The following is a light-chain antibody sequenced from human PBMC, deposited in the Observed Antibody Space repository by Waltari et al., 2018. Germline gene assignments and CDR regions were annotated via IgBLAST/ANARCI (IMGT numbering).Light chain of an antibody. J-gene: IGKJ4*01. CDR1: QTITNY. Sequence: DIQMTQSPSSLSASVGDRVTVTCRASQTITNYLNWYRQKPGKAPELLIYAASILQSGVPSRFSGSGSGTDFTLTISSLQVEDFATYYCQQSYSTPRTFGGGTKVEIK. V-gene: IGKV1-39*01. CDR2: AAS. CDR3: QQSYSTPRT.